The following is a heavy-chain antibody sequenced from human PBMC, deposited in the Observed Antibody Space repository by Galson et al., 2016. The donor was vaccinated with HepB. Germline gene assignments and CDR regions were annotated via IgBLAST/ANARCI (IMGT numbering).Heavy chain of an antibody. Sequence: ETLSLTCAVSGYSISSGYSWGWIRQPPGKGLEWTGSSYHSGSSYYNPSLKSRVTISVATSKNHFSLKSSSVTAADTDVYYCARFGTGTTRGRFDYWGQGTLVIVSS. CDR3: ARFGTGTTRGRFDY. D-gene: IGHD1-1*01. CDR1: GYSISSGYS. CDR2: SYHSGSS. V-gene: IGHV4-38-2*01. J-gene: IGHJ4*02.